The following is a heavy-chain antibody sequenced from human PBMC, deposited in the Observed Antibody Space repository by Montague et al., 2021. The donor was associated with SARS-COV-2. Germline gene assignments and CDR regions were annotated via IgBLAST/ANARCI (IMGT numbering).Heavy chain of an antibody. Sequence: CAISGDSVARTAGRSKCTRLNSSHHQKWHARSYYKTEWHTDYAVSVEGRLAIDADTSKNQFSLQLHSVTPEDSAVYYCASGWTLFDWGQGTLVTVSS. J-gene: IGHJ4*02. CDR1: GDSVARTAGR. CDR3: ASGWTLFD. V-gene: IGHV6-1*01. CDR2: SYYKTEWHT. D-gene: IGHD6-19*01.